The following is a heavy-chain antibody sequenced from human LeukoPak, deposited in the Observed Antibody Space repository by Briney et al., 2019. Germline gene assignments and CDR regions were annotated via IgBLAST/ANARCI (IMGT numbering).Heavy chain of an antibody. CDR1: GGSISSSNW. CDR3: ARSRGYDSSGYYLWYFDY. J-gene: IGHJ4*02. D-gene: IGHD3-22*01. CDR2: IYYSGST. V-gene: IGHV4-4*02. Sequence: PSETLSLTCAVSGGSISSSNWWSWVRQPPGKGLEWIGYIYYSGSTNYNPSLRSRVTISVDTSKNQFSLKLSSVTAADTAVYYCARSRGYDSSGYYLWYFDYWGQGTLVTVSS.